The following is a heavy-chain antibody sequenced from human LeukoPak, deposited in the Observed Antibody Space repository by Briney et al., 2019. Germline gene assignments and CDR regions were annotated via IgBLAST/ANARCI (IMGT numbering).Heavy chain of an antibody. CDR1: GLTFYSYG. J-gene: IGHJ4*02. Sequence: GGSLRLSCAASGLTFYSYGMSWVRQAPGKGLKWVSGISGSGDTTYYADSVKGRFTISRDNSKNTLYLQMNSLRVGDTAVYYCAKGHSAHGTGFDCWGQGTLVAVSS. CDR3: AKGHSAHGTGFDC. CDR2: ISGSGDTT. V-gene: IGHV3-23*01. D-gene: IGHD1-14*01.